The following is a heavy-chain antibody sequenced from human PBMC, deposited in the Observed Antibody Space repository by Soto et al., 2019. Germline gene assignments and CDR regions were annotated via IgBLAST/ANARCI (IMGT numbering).Heavy chain of an antibody. Sequence: PGGSLRLSCAASGFTFSSYGMHWVRQAPGKGLEWVAVISYDGSNKYYADSVKGRFTISRDNSKNTLYLQMNSLRAEDTAVYYCAKDLEGGDYHYYYGMDVWGQGTTVTVSS. CDR1: GFTFSSYG. V-gene: IGHV3-30*18. CDR2: ISYDGSNK. D-gene: IGHD2-21*02. J-gene: IGHJ6*02. CDR3: AKDLEGGDYHYYYGMDV.